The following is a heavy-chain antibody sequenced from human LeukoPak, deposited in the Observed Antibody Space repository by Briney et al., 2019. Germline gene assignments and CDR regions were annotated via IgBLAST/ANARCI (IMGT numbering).Heavy chain of an antibody. D-gene: IGHD2/OR15-2a*01. J-gene: IGHJ4*02. Sequence: PSETLSLTCSVSVDSIRGYYWSWIRQPAGRGLEWIGRIGSSGNTNYNPSLGSRVTMSIDASENQFSLKINSVTAADTAVYYCTRGEFDCDSWGQGILVTVSS. CDR3: TRGEFDCDS. V-gene: IGHV4-4*07. CDR1: VDSIRGYY. CDR2: IGSSGNT.